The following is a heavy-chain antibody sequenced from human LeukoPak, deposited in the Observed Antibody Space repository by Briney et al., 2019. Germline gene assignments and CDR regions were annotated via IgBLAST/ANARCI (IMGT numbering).Heavy chain of an antibody. CDR3: ARSDYDYVWGSYGFDP. Sequence: SETLSLTCTVSGGSISSSSYYWGWIRQPPGKGLEGIGSIYYSGSTYYNPVLKSRVTISVDTYKNQFSLKLSSVTAADTAVYYCARSDYDYVWGSYGFDPWGQGTLVTVSS. D-gene: IGHD3-16*01. V-gene: IGHV4-39*01. CDR2: IYYSGST. CDR1: GGSISSSSYY. J-gene: IGHJ5*02.